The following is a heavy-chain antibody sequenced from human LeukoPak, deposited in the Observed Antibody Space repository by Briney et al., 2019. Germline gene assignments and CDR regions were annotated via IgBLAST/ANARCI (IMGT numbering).Heavy chain of an antibody. CDR2: ISSSSSCI. CDR1: GFTFSSYS. CDR3: ARDREMYYYDSSGLSNWFDP. J-gene: IGHJ5*02. V-gene: IGHV3-21*01. Sequence: GGSLRLSCAASGFTFSSYSMNWVRQAPGKGLEWVSSISSSSSCIYYADSVKGRFTISRDNAKNSLYLQMNSLRAEDTAVYYCARDREMYYYDSSGLSNWFDPWGQGTLVTVSS. D-gene: IGHD3-22*01.